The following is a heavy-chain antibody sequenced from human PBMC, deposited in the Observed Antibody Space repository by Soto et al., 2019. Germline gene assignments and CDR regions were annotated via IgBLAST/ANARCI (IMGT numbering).Heavy chain of an antibody. CDR3: AIGAWYSSSWYVRGSYYFDY. Sequence: QVQLVQSGAEVKKPGSSVKVSCKASGGTFSSYAISWVRQAPGQGLEWMGGIIPIFGTANYAQKFQGRVTITADKSTSTAYMELSSLRSEDTAVYYCAIGAWYSSSWYVRGSYYFDYWGQGTLVTVSS. V-gene: IGHV1-69*06. D-gene: IGHD6-13*01. CDR2: IIPIFGTA. J-gene: IGHJ4*02. CDR1: GGTFSSYA.